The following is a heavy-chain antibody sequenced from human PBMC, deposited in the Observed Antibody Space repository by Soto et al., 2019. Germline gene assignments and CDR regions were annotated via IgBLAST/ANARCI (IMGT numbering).Heavy chain of an antibody. D-gene: IGHD1-20*01. CDR3: ARDGHNNVPLDF. Sequence: QLQLQESGPGLVKPSETLSLTCTVSGGSISSSSYYWVWIRQSPGKGLEWIGSIYYDGSTYYKPSLKSRVTISVDTSKNQFSLKVSSATAADTAVYYCARDGHNNVPLDFRGHGTLVTVSS. V-gene: IGHV4-39*02. CDR1: GGSISSSSYY. CDR2: IYYDGST. J-gene: IGHJ4*01.